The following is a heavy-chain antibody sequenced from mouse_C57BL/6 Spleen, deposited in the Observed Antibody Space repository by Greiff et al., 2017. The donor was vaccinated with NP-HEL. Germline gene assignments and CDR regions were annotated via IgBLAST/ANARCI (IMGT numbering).Heavy chain of an antibody. CDR1: GYTFTSYT. CDR3: AREDYGSSYDY. D-gene: IGHD1-1*01. J-gene: IGHJ2*01. V-gene: IGHV1-4*01. CDR2: INPSSGYT. Sequence: QVQLQQSGAELARPGASVKMSCKASGYTFTSYTMHWVKQRPGQGLEWIGYINPSSGYTKYNQKFKDKATLTADKSSSTAYMQLSSLTSEDSAVYYCAREDYGSSYDYWGQGTTLTVSS.